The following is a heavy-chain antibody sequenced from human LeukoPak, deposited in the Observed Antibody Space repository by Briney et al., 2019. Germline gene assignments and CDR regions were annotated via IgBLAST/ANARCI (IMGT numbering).Heavy chain of an antibody. CDR2: IRYDGNNK. V-gene: IGHV3-30*02. Sequence: GGSLRLSCAASGFTFSTYGMHWVRQAPGKGLEWVAFIRYDGNNKFYADSVKGQFTISRDNSKNTLYLQMNSLRPEDTAVYYCARDRHVYYDILTGYASYFEYWGQGALVTVSS. CDR3: ARDRHVYYDILTGYASYFEY. CDR1: GFTFSTYG. J-gene: IGHJ4*02. D-gene: IGHD3-9*01.